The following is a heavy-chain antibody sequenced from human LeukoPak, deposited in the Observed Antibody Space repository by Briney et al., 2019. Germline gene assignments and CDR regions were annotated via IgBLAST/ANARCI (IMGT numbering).Heavy chain of an antibody. V-gene: IGHV3-23*01. D-gene: IGHD2-8*01. CDR3: VKDSIERNGVYDAFDV. CDR2: IGVGGVDI. CDR1: VFSFSDFA. Sequence: SLRLSCVASVFSFSDFAMDWVRQVPGEGPEWVSHIGVGGVDIEYEESVKGRFTVSRDNSRNSLYLQMNSLRGEDTAIYYCVKDSIERNGVYDAFDVWGQGTKVTVAS. J-gene: IGHJ3*01.